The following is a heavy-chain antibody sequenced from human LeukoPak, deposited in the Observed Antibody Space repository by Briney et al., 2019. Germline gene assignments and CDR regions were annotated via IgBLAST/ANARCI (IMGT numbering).Heavy chain of an antibody. CDR2: IYPGDSDT. CDR3: ARHAYCGGDCYSPADV. D-gene: IGHD2-21*02. V-gene: IGHV5-51*01. CDR1: GYSFTSYW. Sequence: GESLKISCKGSGYSFTSYWIGWVRQMPGKGLEWMGIIYPGDSDTRYNPSFQDQVTISADKSISTAYLQWSSLKASDTAMYYCARHAYCGGDCYSPADVWGKGTTVTVSS. J-gene: IGHJ6*04.